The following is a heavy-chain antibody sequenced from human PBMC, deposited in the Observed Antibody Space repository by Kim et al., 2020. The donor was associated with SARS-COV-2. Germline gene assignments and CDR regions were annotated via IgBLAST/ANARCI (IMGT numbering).Heavy chain of an antibody. CDR3: AKDYSWTFDD. CDR2: ISKDGSEK. V-gene: IGHV3-30*18. Sequence: GGSLRLSCAASGLTFSDYHMHWVRQAPGKGLEWVAFISKDGSEKHYADSVKGRLTISRDNSRDTVYLQVHSLRGDDTAVYYCAKDYSWTFDDWGQGTLVPVSS. J-gene: IGHJ4*02. CDR1: GLTFSDYH. D-gene: IGHD1-1*01.